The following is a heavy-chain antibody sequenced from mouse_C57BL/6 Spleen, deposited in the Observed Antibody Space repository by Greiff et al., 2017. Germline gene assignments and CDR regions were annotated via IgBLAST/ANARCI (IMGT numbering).Heavy chain of an antibody. CDR2: ISDGGSYT. CDR3: ARDNTTVVLPDY. D-gene: IGHD1-1*01. CDR1: GFTFSSYA. V-gene: IGHV5-4*01. J-gene: IGHJ2*01. Sequence: EVMLVESGGGLVKPGGSLKLSCAASGFTFSSYAMSWVRQTPEKRLEWVATISDGGSYTYYPDNVKGRFTISRDNAKNNLYLQMSHLKSEDTAMYYCARDNTTVVLPDYWGQGTTLTVSS.